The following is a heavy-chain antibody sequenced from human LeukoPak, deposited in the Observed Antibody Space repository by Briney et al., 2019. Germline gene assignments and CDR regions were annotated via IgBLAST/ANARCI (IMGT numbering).Heavy chain of an antibody. J-gene: IGHJ6*03. CDR1: GGSIRSSNYN. CDR3: ARDDGGSSSSRYYYYRDV. D-gene: IGHD6-6*01. V-gene: IGHV4-39*07. CDR2: FHYTSTT. Sequence: PSETLSLTCSVSGGSIRSSNYNWGWNRQPPGKGLELIVSFHYTSTTFYNPSLKSRVTISVDTSKNQFSLKLSSVTAADTAVYYCARDDGGSSSSRYYYYRDVWGKGTTVTVSS.